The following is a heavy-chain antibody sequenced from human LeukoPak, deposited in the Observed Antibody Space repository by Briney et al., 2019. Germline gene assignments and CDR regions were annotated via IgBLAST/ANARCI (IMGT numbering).Heavy chain of an antibody. D-gene: IGHD6-13*01. J-gene: IGHJ3*02. Sequence: GRSLRLSCAASGFTFSSYAMHWVRQAPGKGLEWVAVISYDGSNKYYADSVKGRFTISRDNSKNTLYLQMNSLRAEDTAVYYCARAEYSSSWNDAFDIWGQGTMVTVSS. CDR3: ARAEYSSSWNDAFDI. CDR2: ISYDGSNK. V-gene: IGHV3-30-3*01. CDR1: GFTFSSYA.